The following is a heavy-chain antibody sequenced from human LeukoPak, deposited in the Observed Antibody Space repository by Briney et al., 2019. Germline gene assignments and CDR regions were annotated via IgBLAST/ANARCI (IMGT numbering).Heavy chain of an antibody. Sequence: ASVKVSCKASGYTFTGYYMHWVRQAPGQGLEWMGRINPNSGGTNYAQKFQGRVTMTRDTSISTAYMELSRLRSDDTAVYYCAREPDYDSSGYYCDYWGQGTLVTVSS. CDR2: INPNSGGT. V-gene: IGHV1-2*06. J-gene: IGHJ4*02. D-gene: IGHD3-22*01. CDR3: AREPDYDSSGYYCDY. CDR1: GYTFTGYY.